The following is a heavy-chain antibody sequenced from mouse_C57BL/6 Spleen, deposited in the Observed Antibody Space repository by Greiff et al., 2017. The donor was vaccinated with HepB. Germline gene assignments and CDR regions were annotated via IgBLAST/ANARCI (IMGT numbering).Heavy chain of an antibody. J-gene: IGHJ4*01. CDR3: GRNGVTTVVRAMDY. CDR2: IDPSDSYT. Sequence: VQLQQPGAELVRPGTSVKLSCKASGYTFTSYWMHWVKQRPGQGLEWIGVIDPSDSYTNYNQKFKGKATLTVDTTSSTAYMQLSSLTSEDSAVYYCGRNGVTTVVRAMDYWGQGTSVTVSS. V-gene: IGHV1-59*01. CDR1: GYTFTSYW. D-gene: IGHD1-1*01.